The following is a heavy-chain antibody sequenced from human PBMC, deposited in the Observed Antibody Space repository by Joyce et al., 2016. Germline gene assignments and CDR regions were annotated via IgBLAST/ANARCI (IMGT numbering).Heavy chain of an antibody. CDR1: GYTFTNYW. Sequence: EVQLVQSGAEVKNPGESLRISCKGSGYTFTNYWITWVRQMPGKGLEWVGRMDPSDSYTNYSPSFQGHVTFSTDKYISTAYLQWSSLKASDTAMFYCARHRDIRTAMADAFDIWGQGTMVTVSS. V-gene: IGHV5-10-1*03. D-gene: IGHD5-18*01. J-gene: IGHJ3*02. CDR3: ARHRDIRTAMADAFDI. CDR2: MDPSDSYT.